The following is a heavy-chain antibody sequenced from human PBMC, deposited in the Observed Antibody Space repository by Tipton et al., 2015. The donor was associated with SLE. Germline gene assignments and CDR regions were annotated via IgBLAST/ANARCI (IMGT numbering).Heavy chain of an antibody. D-gene: IGHD2-21*01. V-gene: IGHV4-39*07. J-gene: IGHJ5*02. Sequence: TLSLTCTVSGGSISSSSYYWGWIRQTPGKGLEWIGSIYYSGSTYYNPTLKSRVTISVDTSKNQFSLKLSSVTAADTAVYYCARQGDEHIVVVIAKSWFDPWGQGTLVIVSS. CDR2: IYYSGST. CDR3: ARQGDEHIVVVIAKSWFDP. CDR1: GGSISSSSYY.